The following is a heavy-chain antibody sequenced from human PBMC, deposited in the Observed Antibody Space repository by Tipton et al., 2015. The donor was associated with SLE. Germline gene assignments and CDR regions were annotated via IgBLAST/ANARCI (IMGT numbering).Heavy chain of an antibody. CDR2: ISGSGGST. J-gene: IGHJ4*02. V-gene: IGHV3-23*01. Sequence: SLRLSCAASGFTFSSYAMSWVRQAPGKGLEWVSAISGSGGSTYYADSVKGRFTISRDNSKNTLYLQMNSLRAEDTAVYYCAKPVYYYDSSGYQGAGYWGQGTLVTVSS. CDR1: GFTFSSYA. CDR3: AKPVYYYDSSGYQGAGY. D-gene: IGHD3-22*01.